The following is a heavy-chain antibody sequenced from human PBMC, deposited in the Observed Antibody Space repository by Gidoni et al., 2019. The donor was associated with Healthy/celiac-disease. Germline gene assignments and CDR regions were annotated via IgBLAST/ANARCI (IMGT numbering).Heavy chain of an antibody. CDR2: ISYDGSNK. CDR3: ARDPGDSSGPLGGDAFDI. J-gene: IGHJ3*02. Sequence: QVQLVESGGGVVQPGRSLSLSCAASGFPFSSYAMHWVRQAPGKGLEWVAVISYDGSNKYYADSVKGRFTISRDNSKNTLYLQMNSLRAEDTAVYYCARDPGDSSGPLGGDAFDIWGQGTMVTVSS. D-gene: IGHD6-19*01. CDR1: GFPFSSYA. V-gene: IGHV3-30-3*01.